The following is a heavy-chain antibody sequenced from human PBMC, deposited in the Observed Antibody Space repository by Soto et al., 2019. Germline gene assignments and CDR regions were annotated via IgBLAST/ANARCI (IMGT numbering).Heavy chain of an antibody. CDR2: ISGSGGST. J-gene: IGHJ6*02. CDR1: GFTFSSYA. CDR3: AKYDTSYYYDSSGYFYYYYGMDV. Sequence: LRLSCAASGFTFSSYAMSWVRQAPGKGLEWVSAISGSGGSTYYADSVKGRFTISRDNSKNTLYLQMNSLRAEDTAVYYCAKYDTSYYYDSSGYFYYYYGMDVWGQGTTVTVSS. D-gene: IGHD3-22*01. V-gene: IGHV3-23*01.